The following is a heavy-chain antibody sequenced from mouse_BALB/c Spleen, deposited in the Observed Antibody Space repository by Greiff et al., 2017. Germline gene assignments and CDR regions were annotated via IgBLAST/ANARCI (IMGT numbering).Heavy chain of an antibody. CDR3: ARPTMITTEFAY. CDR2: IDPANGNT. Sequence: VQLQQSGAELVKPGASVKLSCTASGFNINDTYMHWVKQRPEQGLEWIGRIDPANGNTKYDPKFQGKATITADTSSNTAYLQLSSLTTEDTAVYYCARPTMITTEFAYWGQGTLVTVSA. CDR1: GFNINDTY. D-gene: IGHD2-4*01. J-gene: IGHJ3*01. V-gene: IGHV14-3*02.